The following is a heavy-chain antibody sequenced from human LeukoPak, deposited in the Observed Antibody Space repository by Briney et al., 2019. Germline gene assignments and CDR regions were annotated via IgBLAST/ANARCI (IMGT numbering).Heavy chain of an antibody. CDR3: ARVFGYNSPRYFDY. Sequence: AGGSLRLSCAASGFTFSSYAMHWVRQAPGKGLEWVAVVSYDGSNKYYADSVKGRFTISRDNSKNTLYLQMNSLRAEDTAVYYCARVFGYNSPRYFDYWGQGTLVTVSS. CDR1: GFTFSSYA. D-gene: IGHD5-12*01. V-gene: IGHV3-30*04. CDR2: VSYDGSNK. J-gene: IGHJ4*02.